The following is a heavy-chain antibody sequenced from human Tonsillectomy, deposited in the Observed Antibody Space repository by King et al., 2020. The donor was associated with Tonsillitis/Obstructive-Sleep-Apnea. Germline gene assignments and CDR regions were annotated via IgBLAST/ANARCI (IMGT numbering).Heavy chain of an antibody. CDR1: GGSFSGYY. J-gene: IGHJ6*03. D-gene: IGHD2-2*01. CDR3: ARGDIVVVPAAMVYYYYMDV. Sequence: VQLQQWGAGLLKPSETLSLTCAVYGGSFSGYYWSWIRQPPGKGLEWIGEINHSGSTNYNPSLKSLVTISVDTSKNQFSLKLRSLTAADTAVYYCARGDIVVVPAAMVYYYYMDVWGKGTTVTVSS. V-gene: IGHV4-34*01. CDR2: INHSGST.